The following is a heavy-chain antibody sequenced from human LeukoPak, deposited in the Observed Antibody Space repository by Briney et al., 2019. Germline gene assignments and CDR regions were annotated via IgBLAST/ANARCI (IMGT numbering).Heavy chain of an antibody. J-gene: IGHJ4*02. Sequence: GGSLRLSCAASGLTFSSCGMSWVRQGPGKGLEWVSSISSTGDTTAYADSVKGRFTLSRDNSKNTLYLQMNSLRAEDTAVYYCARAPGYGAAYYFDYWGQGTLVTVSS. CDR2: ISSTGDTT. V-gene: IGHV3-23*01. D-gene: IGHD1-1*01. CDR1: GLTFSSCG. CDR3: ARAPGYGAAYYFDY.